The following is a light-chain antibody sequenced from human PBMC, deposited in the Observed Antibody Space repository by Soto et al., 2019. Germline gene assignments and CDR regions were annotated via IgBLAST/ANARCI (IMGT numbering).Light chain of an antibody. Sequence: EIVLTQSPGTLSLSPGERATLSCRASQSVSSNSLAWYQQKPGQAPRLLIYGASSRATGIPDRFSGSGSGTDFTLSISRLEPEDFAVYYCQQYGNSPITFGQGTRLEI. CDR3: QQYGNSPIT. J-gene: IGKJ5*01. CDR1: QSVSSNS. CDR2: GAS. V-gene: IGKV3-20*01.